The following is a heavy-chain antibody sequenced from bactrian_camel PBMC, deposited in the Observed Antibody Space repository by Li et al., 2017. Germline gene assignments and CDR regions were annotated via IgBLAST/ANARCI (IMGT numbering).Heavy chain of an antibody. J-gene: IGHJ4*01. CDR1: GYIYRNYC. D-gene: IGHD2*01. CDR2: IYIGDGST. V-gene: IGHV3S1*01. CDR3: AAVSRSSGGCRSLEYRY. Sequence: QVQLVESGGGSVQAGGSLRLSCAAASGYIYRNYCMAWFRQAPGKEREGVAHIYIGDGSTNYADSVKGRFTISRDNAKNTLYLQMNSLKPEDTAMYYCAAVSRSSGGCRSLEYRYWGQGTQVTVS.